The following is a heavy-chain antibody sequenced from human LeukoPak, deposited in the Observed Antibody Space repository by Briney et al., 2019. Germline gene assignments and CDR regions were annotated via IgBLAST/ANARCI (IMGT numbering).Heavy chain of an antibody. V-gene: IGHV4-4*09. CDR1: GGSISSYY. CDR2: IYTSGST. Sequence: SETLSLTCTVSGGSISSYYWSWIRQPPGKGREWIGYIYTSGSTNYNPSLKSRVTISVDTSKHQFSLKLTSVTAADTAVYYCARGGGSSSWFNWFDPWGQGTLVTVSS. J-gene: IGHJ5*02. CDR3: ARGGGSSSWFNWFDP. D-gene: IGHD6-13*01.